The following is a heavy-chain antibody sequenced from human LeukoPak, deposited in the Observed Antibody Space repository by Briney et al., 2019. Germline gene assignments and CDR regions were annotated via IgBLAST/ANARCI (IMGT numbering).Heavy chain of an antibody. D-gene: IGHD5-18*01. CDR1: GFTFSSYG. J-gene: IGHJ4*02. Sequence: PGGSLRLSCAASGFTFSSYGMHWVRQAPGKGLEWVAVIWYDGSNKYYADSVKGRFTISRDNSKNTLYLQMNSLRAEDTAVYYCAKDGDTYYFDYWGQGTLVTVSS. CDR3: AKDGDTYYFDY. CDR2: IWYDGSNK. V-gene: IGHV3-33*06.